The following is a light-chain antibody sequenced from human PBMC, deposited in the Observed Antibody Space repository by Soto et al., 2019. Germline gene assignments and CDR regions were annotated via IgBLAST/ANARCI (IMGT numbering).Light chain of an antibody. J-gene: IGKJ4*01. V-gene: IGKV3-15*01. CDR2: GAS. CDR3: QQHENWPLT. Sequence: ETLMTQSPGTLSVSPGEGATLSCRASERVSSLAWYQQKPGQAPTLLLYGASTRATGIPARFSGSGAGTEFPLTVSRLHSEDFAVYYCQQHENWPLTFGGGTKVEIK. CDR1: ERVSS.